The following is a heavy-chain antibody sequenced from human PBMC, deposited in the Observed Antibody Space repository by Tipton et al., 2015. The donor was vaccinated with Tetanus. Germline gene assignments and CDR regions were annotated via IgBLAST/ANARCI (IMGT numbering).Heavy chain of an antibody. CDR1: GFTFSSYA. Sequence: SLRLSCAASGFTFSSYAMSWVRQAPGKGLEWVSAISGSGGSTYHADSVKGRFTISRDNSKNTLYLQMNSLRAEDTAVYYCAKAFNYYYYYYMDVWGKGTTVTVSS. CDR3: AKAFNYYYYYYMDV. CDR2: ISGSGGST. J-gene: IGHJ6*03. V-gene: IGHV3-23*01.